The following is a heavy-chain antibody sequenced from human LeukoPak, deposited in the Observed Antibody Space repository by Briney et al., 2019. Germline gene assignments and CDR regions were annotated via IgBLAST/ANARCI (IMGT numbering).Heavy chain of an antibody. CDR3: AKSQDSSGYYYRNFDY. D-gene: IGHD3-22*01. V-gene: IGHV3-23*01. J-gene: IGHJ4*02. CDR1: GFTFTSYA. Sequence: GGSLRLSCAASGFTFTSYAMTWVRQAPGKGLELVSAISDSGGSTYYADSVKGRFTIFRDNSKNTLYLQMNSLRAEDTAVYYCAKSQDSSGYYYRNFDYWGQGTLVTVSS. CDR2: ISDSGGST.